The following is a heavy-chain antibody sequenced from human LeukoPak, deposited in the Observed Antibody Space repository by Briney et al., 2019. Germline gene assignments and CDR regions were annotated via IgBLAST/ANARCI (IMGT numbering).Heavy chain of an antibody. J-gene: IGHJ4*02. Sequence: SETLSLTCTVSGGSIGNYYWNWLRQPPGKGLEWIGYIYYSGSTNYNPSLKSRVTMSLDTSKNQFSLRLTSVTAADTAVYYCARGFDSKSTYFDYWGQGTLVTVSS. CDR3: ARGFDSKSTYFDY. CDR1: GGSIGNYY. D-gene: IGHD5-12*01. CDR2: IYYSGST. V-gene: IGHV4-59*01.